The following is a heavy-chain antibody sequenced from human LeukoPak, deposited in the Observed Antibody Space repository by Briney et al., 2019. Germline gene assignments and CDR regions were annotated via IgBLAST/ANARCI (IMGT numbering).Heavy chain of an antibody. D-gene: IGHD4-17*01. CDR3: ARLERIYGDYYYFDY. Sequence: PGGSLRLSCAASGFTLSSYWMHWVRQAPGKGLEWVSYISRSGSTIYYADSVKGRFTISRDNAKNSLYLQMNSLRAEDTAIYYCARLERIYGDYYYFDYWGQGTLVTVSS. CDR2: ISRSGSTI. CDR1: GFTLSSYW. V-gene: IGHV3-48*03. J-gene: IGHJ4*02.